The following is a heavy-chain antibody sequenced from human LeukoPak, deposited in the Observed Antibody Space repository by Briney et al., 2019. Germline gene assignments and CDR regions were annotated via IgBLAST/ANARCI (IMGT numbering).Heavy chain of an antibody. J-gene: IGHJ4*03. CDR3: ARGTSTTVTPGYFDY. D-gene: IGHD4-17*01. V-gene: IGHV3-30-3*01. CDR1: GFTFSSYA. Sequence: GRSLRLSCAASGFTFSSYAMHWVRQAPGKGLEWVAVISYDGSNKYYADSVKGRFTISRDNSKNTLYLQMNSLRVEDTAVYYCARGTSTTVTPGYFDYWGQGTLVTVSS. CDR2: ISYDGSNK.